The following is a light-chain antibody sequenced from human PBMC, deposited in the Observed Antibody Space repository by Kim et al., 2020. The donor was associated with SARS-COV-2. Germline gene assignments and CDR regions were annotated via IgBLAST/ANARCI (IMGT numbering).Light chain of an antibody. V-gene: IGKV1-5*03. CDR1: QSIGTW. CDR2: EAS. CDR3: QQYNRSPGLT. J-gene: IGKJ4*01. Sequence: DIQMTQSPSTLSVSVGDRVTITCRASQSIGTWLAWYQQKPGKAPRLLIYEASNLDSGVPSRFSVSGSGTEFTLTISSLQTDDFATYYCQQYNRSPGLTFGGGTKVDIK.